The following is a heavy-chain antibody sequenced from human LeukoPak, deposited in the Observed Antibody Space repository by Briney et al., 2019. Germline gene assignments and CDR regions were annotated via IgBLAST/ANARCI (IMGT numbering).Heavy chain of an antibody. CDR1: GGSFSGYY. D-gene: IGHD2-2*01. CDR3: ARTVVPAAPDDY. J-gene: IGHJ4*02. Sequence: SETLSLTCAVYGGSFSGYYWSWIRQPPGKGLEWIGEINHSGSTNYNPSLKSRVTISVDTSKNQFSLKLSSVTAADTAVYYCARTVVPAAPDDYWGQGTLVTVS. V-gene: IGHV4-34*01. CDR2: INHSGST.